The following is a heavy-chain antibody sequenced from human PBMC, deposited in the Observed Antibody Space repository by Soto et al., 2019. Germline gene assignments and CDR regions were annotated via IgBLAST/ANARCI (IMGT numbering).Heavy chain of an antibody. J-gene: IGHJ6*02. Sequence: QVQLRQSGAEVKKPGASGKVSCKASGYKFTTYGITWMLQAPGQGLEWLGGISTYNGNTDYAQNLQDSVTMTTETSTSTAYLDVKSLTSDDTAVYFCARGLGTNGLDVWCQGTTVTVSS. D-gene: IGHD7-27*01. CDR3: ARGLGTNGLDV. CDR1: GYKFTTYG. CDR2: ISTYNGNT. V-gene: IGHV1-18*04.